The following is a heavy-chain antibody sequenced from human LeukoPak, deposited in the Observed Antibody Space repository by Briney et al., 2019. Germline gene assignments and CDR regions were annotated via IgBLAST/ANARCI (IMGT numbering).Heavy chain of an antibody. CDR2: IYYSGST. V-gene: IGHV4-30-4*08. CDR3: ARRRYYDILTGYYKGAFDI. J-gene: IGHJ3*02. D-gene: IGHD3-9*01. CDR1: GGSISSGDYY. Sequence: SQTLSLTCTVSGGSISSGDYYWSWIRQPPGKVLEWIGYIYYSGSTYYNPSLKSRVTISVDTSKNQFSLKLSSVTAADTAVYYCARRRYYDILTGYYKGAFDIWGQGTMVTVSS.